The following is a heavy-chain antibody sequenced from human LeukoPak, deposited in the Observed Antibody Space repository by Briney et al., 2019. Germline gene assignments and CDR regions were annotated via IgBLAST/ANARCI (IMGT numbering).Heavy chain of an antibody. CDR1: GYTFTGYY. CDR2: INPNSGGT. D-gene: IGHD6-13*01. V-gene: IGHV1-2*02. Sequence: GASVKVSCKASGYTFTGYYMHWVRQAPGQGLEWMGWINPNSGGTNYAQKSQGRVTMTRDTSISTAYMELSRPRSDDTAVYYCASDGAPAIAAAGESGFDPWGQGTLVTVSS. CDR3: ASDGAPAIAAAGESGFDP. J-gene: IGHJ5*02.